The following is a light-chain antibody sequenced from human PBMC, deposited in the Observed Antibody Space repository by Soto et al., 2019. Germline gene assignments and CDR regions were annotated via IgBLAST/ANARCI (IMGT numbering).Light chain of an antibody. Sequence: EIVVTQAPAPLSVSPRERVTFCCWATQIVYNKLAWYQHNPGQAPRLLISGAATGATGVPPRFSGSDSGTDFTLTVNSLQSEDIAVYYCQQHHNWPVTFGGGTKVDI. CDR1: QIVYNK. J-gene: IGKJ4*01. CDR2: GAA. V-gene: IGKV3-15*01. CDR3: QQHHNWPVT.